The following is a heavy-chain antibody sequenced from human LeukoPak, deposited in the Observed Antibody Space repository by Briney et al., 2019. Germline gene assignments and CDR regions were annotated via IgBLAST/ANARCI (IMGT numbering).Heavy chain of an antibody. J-gene: IGHJ3*02. CDR1: GGSISSYY. D-gene: IGHD4-17*01. Sequence: SETLSLTCTVSGGSISSYYWSWIRQPPGKGLEWIGYIYYRGSTNYNPSLKGRVTISVDTAKNQVSLKLSSVTAADTAVYYCARKSDYAPPWYGFDIWGQGTMVTVSS. CDR3: ARKSDYAPPWYGFDI. V-gene: IGHV4-59*08. CDR2: IYYRGST.